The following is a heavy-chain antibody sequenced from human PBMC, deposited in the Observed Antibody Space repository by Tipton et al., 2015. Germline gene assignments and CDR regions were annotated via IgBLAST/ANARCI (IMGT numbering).Heavy chain of an antibody. V-gene: IGHV4-31*03. CDR1: GGSINSGVYY. D-gene: IGHD1-1*01. J-gene: IGHJ6*02. CDR3: ARDVERRYGTDF. Sequence: TLSLTCTVSGGSINSGVYYWTWIRQLPGKGLEWIGYIYDSESTYSSPSLRSRVTIGIDTSKNQFSLKLTSATAADTAVYYCARDVERRYGTDFWGQGTTVTVSS. CDR2: IYDSEST.